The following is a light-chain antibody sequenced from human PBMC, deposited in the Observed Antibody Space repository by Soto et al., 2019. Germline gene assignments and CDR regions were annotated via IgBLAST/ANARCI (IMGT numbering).Light chain of an antibody. CDR1: SSNIGAGYD. CDR3: QSYDSSLSGCV. V-gene: IGLV1-40*01. J-gene: IGLJ2*01. Sequence: QSVLTQPPSVSGAPGQRVTISCTGSSSNIGAGYDVHWYQQLPGTAPKLLIYGNSNLPSGVPDRFSGSKFGTSASLAITGLQAEDEADYYCQSYDSSLSGCVFGGGTKLTVL. CDR2: GNS.